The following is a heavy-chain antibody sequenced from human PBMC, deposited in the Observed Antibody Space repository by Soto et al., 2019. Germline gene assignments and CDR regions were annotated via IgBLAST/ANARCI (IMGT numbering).Heavy chain of an antibody. J-gene: IGHJ6*02. CDR3: ATYYGSGSYFPDHYYYGMDV. CDR1: GFTFSSYA. V-gene: IGHV3-30-3*01. CDR2: ISYDGSDK. D-gene: IGHD3-10*01. Sequence: GGSLRLSCAASGFTFSSYAMHWVRQAPGKGLEWVAVISYDGSDKYYADSVKGRFTISRDNSKNTLYLQMNSLRAEDTAVYYCATYYGSGSYFPDHYYYGMDVWGQGTTVTAP.